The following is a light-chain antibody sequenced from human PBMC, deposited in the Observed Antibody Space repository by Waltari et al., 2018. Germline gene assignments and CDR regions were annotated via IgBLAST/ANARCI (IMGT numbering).Light chain of an antibody. CDR3: CSFAAGDAYV. CDR2: DVT. CDR1: SSDVGGYNY. Sequence: QSALTQPRSVSGSPGQSVAISCTGTSSDVGGYNYVSWYQQHPGKAPTLLIYDVTERPSGVPDRFSGSKSGNTASLTVSGLQAEDEADYYCCSFAAGDAYVFGTGTKVSVL. J-gene: IGLJ1*01. V-gene: IGLV2-11*01.